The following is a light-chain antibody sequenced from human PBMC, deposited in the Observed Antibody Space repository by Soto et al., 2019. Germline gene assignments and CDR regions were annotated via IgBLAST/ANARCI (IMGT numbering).Light chain of an antibody. J-gene: IGLJ1*01. CDR2: AVS. V-gene: IGLV2-14*01. Sequence: QSALTQPASVSGSPGQSVTISCTGTSSDVGTYTYVSWFQQHPGKAPQLIIYAVSDRPIGVSNRFSGSKSGNTASLTISGLQAADEADYYCSSYTRTGTFVFGSGTKLTVL. CDR3: SSYTRTGTFV. CDR1: SSDVGTYTY.